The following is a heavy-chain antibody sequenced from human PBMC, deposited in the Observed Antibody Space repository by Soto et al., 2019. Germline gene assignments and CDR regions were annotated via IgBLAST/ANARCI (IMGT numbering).Heavy chain of an antibody. CDR3: AKALGVLSPESDDS. Sequence: QVQLVESGGGVVQPGRSLRLSCAASGFTFSYYNMHWVRQAPGKGLEWVAVISYDGGEKYYADSVKGRFTISRDNSKNTLTLQMNSLRVDDTAVYYCAKALGVLSPESDDSWGQGTLITVSS. CDR2: ISYDGGEK. V-gene: IGHV3-30*18. J-gene: IGHJ4*02. CDR1: GFTFSYYN. D-gene: IGHD3-16*02.